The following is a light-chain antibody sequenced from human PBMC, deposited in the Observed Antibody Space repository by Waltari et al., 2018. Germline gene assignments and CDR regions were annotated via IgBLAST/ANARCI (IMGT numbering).Light chain of an antibody. V-gene: IGLV2-23*02. CDR1: SSEAGFYTL. CDR3: CSYAGRNIWV. Sequence: SALTHPAFVSGSTGQSTTLSCTATSSEAGFYTLRSWHQQHPGKAPELVVYEFISRPSGVSNRFSGSKSGNTASLTISGLQAEDEADYYCCSYAGRNIWVFGGGTKLTVL. J-gene: IGLJ3*02. CDR2: EFI.